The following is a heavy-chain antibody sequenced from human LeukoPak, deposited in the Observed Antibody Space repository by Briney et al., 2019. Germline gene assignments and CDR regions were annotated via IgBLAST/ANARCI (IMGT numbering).Heavy chain of an antibody. CDR3: ARDVTYYGGDWFDP. CDR1: GFTFSSYS. CDR2: ISSTTGTI. J-gene: IGHJ5*02. V-gene: IGHV3-48*04. D-gene: IGHD4-23*01. Sequence: GGSLRLSCAASGFTFSSYSMNWVRQAPGKGLEWVSYISSTTGTIYYADSVKGRFTISRDNAKNSLYLQMNSLRAEDTAVYYCARDVTYYGGDWFDPWGQGTLVTVSS.